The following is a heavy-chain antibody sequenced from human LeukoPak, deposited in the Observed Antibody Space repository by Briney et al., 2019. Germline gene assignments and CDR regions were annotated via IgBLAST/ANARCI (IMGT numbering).Heavy chain of an antibody. CDR2: IYYSGST. CDR1: GGSISSHY. Sequence: SETLSLTCTVSGGSISSHYWSWIRQPPGKGLEWIGYIYYSGSTNYNPSLKRRVTISVDTSKNQFSLKLSSVPAADTAVYYCARSYQLLYWFDPWGQGTLVTVSS. CDR3: ARSYQLLYWFDP. V-gene: IGHV4-59*11. D-gene: IGHD2-2*01. J-gene: IGHJ5*02.